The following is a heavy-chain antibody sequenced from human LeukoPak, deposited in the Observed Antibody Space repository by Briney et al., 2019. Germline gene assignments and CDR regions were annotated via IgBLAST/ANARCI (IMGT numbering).Heavy chain of an antibody. J-gene: IGHJ4*02. Sequence: SGTLSLTCTVSGGSISSYYWSWIRQPPGKGLEWIGYIYYSGSTNYNPSLKSRVTISVDTSKNQFSLKLSSVTAADTAVYYCARGYFSRDGYNFFDYWGQGTLVTVSS. CDR1: GGSISSYY. CDR2: IYYSGST. V-gene: IGHV4-59*01. CDR3: ARGYFSRDGYNFFDY. D-gene: IGHD5-24*01.